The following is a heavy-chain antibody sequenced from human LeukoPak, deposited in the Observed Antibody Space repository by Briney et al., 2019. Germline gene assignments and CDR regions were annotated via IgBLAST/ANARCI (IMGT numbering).Heavy chain of an antibody. D-gene: IGHD6-13*01. J-gene: IGHJ2*01. V-gene: IGHV4-34*01. CDR2: INHSGST. CDR1: GGSFGGYY. CDR3: ARVYYSNSYDYWYFDL. Sequence: SETLSLTCAVYGGSFGGYYWSWIRQPPGKGLEWIGEINHSGSTNYNPSLKSRVTISVDTSKNQFSLKLSSVTAADTAVYYCARVYYSNSYDYWYFDLWGRGTPVTVSS.